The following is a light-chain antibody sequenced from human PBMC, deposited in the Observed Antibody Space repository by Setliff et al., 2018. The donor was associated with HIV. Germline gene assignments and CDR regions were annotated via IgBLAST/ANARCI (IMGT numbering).Light chain of an antibody. CDR2: QVS. J-gene: IGKJ1*01. CDR3: MQGSHWPPS. V-gene: IGKV4-1*01. CDR1: QSVLYSSNNKNY. Sequence: DIVMTQSPDSLAVSLGERATINCKSSQSVLYSSNNKNYLNWFLQRPGQSPRRLIYQVSNRESGVPDRFSGSGSGTDFTLKITRVEADDIGLYYCMQGSHWPPSFGQGTKVDIK.